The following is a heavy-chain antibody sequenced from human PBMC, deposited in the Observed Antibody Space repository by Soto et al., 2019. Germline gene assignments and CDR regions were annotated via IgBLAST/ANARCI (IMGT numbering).Heavy chain of an antibody. Sequence: PGGSLRLSCAASGLTFSSYAMSWVRQAPGKGLEWVSAISGSGGSTYYADSVKGRFTISRDNSKNTLYLQMNSLRAEDTAVYYCAKDSSFDYGGTRGGGAFDIWGQGTMVTVSS. V-gene: IGHV3-23*01. CDR1: GLTFSSYA. D-gene: IGHD4-17*01. CDR3: AKDSSFDYGGTRGGGAFDI. CDR2: ISGSGGST. J-gene: IGHJ3*02.